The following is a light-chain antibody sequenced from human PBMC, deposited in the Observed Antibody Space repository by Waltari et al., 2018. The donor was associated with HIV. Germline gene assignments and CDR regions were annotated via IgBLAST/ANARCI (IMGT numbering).Light chain of an antibody. V-gene: IGKV4-1*01. Sequence: DIVMTQSPASLAVSLGERATLKCKSSQNVFYSSNNKNYLSWYQHKAGQPPKLIIYWASSRQSGVPDRFSGSGSGTDFTLTISSLQAEDVAVYFCQQTYTIPPTFGGGTKVEIK. CDR1: QNVFYSSNNKNY. J-gene: IGKJ4*01. CDR3: QQTYTIPPT. CDR2: WAS.